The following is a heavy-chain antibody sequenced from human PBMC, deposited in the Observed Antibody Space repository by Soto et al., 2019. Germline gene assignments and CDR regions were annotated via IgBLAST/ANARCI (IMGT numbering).Heavy chain of an antibody. Sequence: QVQLVQSVAEVKKPGSSVKVSCQTSGGTFSNYAFIWVRQAPGQGLEWTGGIIPLFDTAKYSQRFLDRVTITADKSTSTVYMELRSLTAEDTAVYYCARASNYYGSGWISHFDLWGQGTQVTVTS. J-gene: IGHJ4*02. D-gene: IGHD3-10*01. CDR2: IIPLFDTA. CDR1: GGTFSNYA. V-gene: IGHV1-69*06. CDR3: ARASNYYGSGWISHFDL.